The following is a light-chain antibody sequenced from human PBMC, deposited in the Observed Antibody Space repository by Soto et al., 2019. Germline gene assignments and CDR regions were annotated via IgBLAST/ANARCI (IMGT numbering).Light chain of an antibody. V-gene: IGKV3-20*01. CDR3: QQYGSSST. CDR1: QSVSSSY. J-gene: IGKJ1*01. CDR2: GAS. Sequence: EIVLTQSPGTLSLSPGERATLSCRASQSVSSSYLAWYQQKPGQAPRLLIYGASSRATGIPDRFSGSGSGTDFTLTISRQEPEDFAVYYCQQYGSSSTFGQGTKVEIK.